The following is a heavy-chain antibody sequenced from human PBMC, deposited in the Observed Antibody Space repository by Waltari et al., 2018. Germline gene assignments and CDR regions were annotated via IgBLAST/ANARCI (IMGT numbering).Heavy chain of an antibody. CDR1: GGSISCRNW. CDR2: CYHSGGT. J-gene: IGHJ3*02. V-gene: IGHV4-4*02. Sequence: QVQLQESGPGLVQPSGTLSLTCAGSGGSISCRNWWSWVRQPPGRGLEWIGECYHSGGTNANPARNGRGTRSVDKSNNQVSLKLSSVTAADTAVYYCARTNDDVWGSYRHPHAFDIWGQGTMVTVSS. D-gene: IGHD3-16*02. CDR3: ARTNDDVWGSYRHPHAFDI.